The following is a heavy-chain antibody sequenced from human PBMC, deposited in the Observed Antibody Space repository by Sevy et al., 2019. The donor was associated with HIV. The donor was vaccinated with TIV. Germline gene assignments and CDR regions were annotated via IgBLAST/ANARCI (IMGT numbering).Heavy chain of an antibody. V-gene: IGHV3-74*01. CDR3: ARDSRY. Sequence: GGSLRLSCAASGFTFSTYWMHGVRQTPGKGLVWVSRINTDGSTTTYADSVKGRFTISRDNAKKTLYLQMNRLRAEDTAVYYCARDSRYWGQGTLVTVSS. CDR2: INTDGSTT. CDR1: GFTFSTYW. J-gene: IGHJ4*02.